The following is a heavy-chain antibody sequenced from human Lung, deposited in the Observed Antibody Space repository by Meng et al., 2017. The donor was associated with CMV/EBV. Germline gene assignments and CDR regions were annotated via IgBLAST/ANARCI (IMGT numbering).Heavy chain of an antibody. D-gene: IGHD3-22*01. CDR3: PRDLVGYDAFDV. Sequence: AXVXVSXXASGYTFITYYIHWVRQAPGQGLEWMGRINPDGGTTTYSQKFQGGVTLTSDTSTNTVYMELSRLRYEDTAVYYCPRDLVGYDAFDVWGQGTMVXVSS. V-gene: IGHV1-46*01. CDR1: GYTFITYY. CDR2: INPDGGTT. J-gene: IGHJ3*01.